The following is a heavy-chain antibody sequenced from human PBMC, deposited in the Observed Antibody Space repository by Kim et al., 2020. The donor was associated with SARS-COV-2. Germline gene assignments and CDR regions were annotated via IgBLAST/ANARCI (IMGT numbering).Heavy chain of an antibody. CDR3: ASREGQWLGTSDY. Sequence: SETLSLTCTVSGGSISSSSYYWGWIRQPPGKGLEWIGSIYYSGSTYYNPSLKSRVTISVDTSKNQFSLKLSSVTAADTAVYYCASREGQWLGTSDYWGQGTLVTVSS. J-gene: IGHJ4*02. D-gene: IGHD6-19*01. CDR1: GGSISSSSYY. V-gene: IGHV4-39*07. CDR2: IYYSGST.